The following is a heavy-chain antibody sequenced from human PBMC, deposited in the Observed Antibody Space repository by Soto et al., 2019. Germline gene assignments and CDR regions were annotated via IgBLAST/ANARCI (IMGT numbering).Heavy chain of an antibody. J-gene: IGHJ3*02. CDR2: IYYSGRT. CDR1: GGSISSSSYY. D-gene: IGHD4-17*01. Sequence: SETLSLTCTVSGGSISSSSYYCAWIRQPPGKGLDWLGSIYYSGRTYYNPSLKSRVTISVDTSKNQFSLKLSSVTAADTAVYYRARPECDVFDFGGNPHAFDIWRPGAMVTV. V-gene: IGHV4-39*01. CDR3: ARPECDVFDFGGNPHAFDI.